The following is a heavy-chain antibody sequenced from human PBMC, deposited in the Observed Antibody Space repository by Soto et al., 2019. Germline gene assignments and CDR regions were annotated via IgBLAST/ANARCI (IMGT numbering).Heavy chain of an antibody. V-gene: IGHV3-21*01. CDR3: ARVGDYCSGGSCDNYYYYYGMDV. CDR1: GFTFSSYS. CDR2: ISSSSSYI. Sequence: GSLRLSCAASGFTFSSYSMNWVRQAPGKGLEWVSSISSSSSYIYYADSVKGQFTISRDNAKNSLYLQMNSLRDEDTAVYYCARVGDYCSGGSCDNYYYYYGMDVWGQGTTVTVSS. J-gene: IGHJ6*02. D-gene: IGHD2-15*01.